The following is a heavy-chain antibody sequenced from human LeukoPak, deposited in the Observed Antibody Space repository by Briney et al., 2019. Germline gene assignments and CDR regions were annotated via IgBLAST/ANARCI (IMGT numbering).Heavy chain of an antibody. V-gene: IGHV4-39*07. J-gene: IGHJ4*02. D-gene: IGHD1-26*01. CDR2: IYYSGST. CDR1: GGSISSSSYY. Sequence: SETLSLTCTVSGGSISSSSYYWGWIRQPPGKGLEWIGSIYYSGSTYYNPSLKSRVTISVDTSKNQFSLKLSSVTAADTAVYYCARDRAVGATSYWGQGTLVTVSS. CDR3: ARDRAVGATSY.